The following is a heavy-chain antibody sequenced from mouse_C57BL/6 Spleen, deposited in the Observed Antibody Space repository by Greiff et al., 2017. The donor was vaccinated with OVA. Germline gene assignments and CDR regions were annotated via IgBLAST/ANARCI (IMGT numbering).Heavy chain of an antibody. CDR2: IDPETGGT. Sequence: QVQLQQSGAELVRPGASVTLSCKASGYTFTDYEMHWVKQTPVHGLEWIGAIDPETGGTAYHQQFKGKAILTADKTSSTAYMELRSLTSEDYSVYYCTHLPWFAYWGQGTLVTVSA. D-gene: IGHD2-1*01. J-gene: IGHJ3*01. CDR1: GYTFTDYE. V-gene: IGHV1-15*01. CDR3: THLPWFAY.